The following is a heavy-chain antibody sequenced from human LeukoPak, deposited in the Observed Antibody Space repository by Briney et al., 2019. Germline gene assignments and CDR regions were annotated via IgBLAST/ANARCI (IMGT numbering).Heavy chain of an antibody. Sequence: GGSLRLSCEASGFPFSSYGMHWVRQAPGKGLEWVAVLSDDGSNKYYADSVKGRFTFSRDNSKNTLYLQMNSLRPDDAAVYYCAKEGYYGSGSFPDSWGQGTLVTVSS. CDR3: AKEGYYGSGSFPDS. CDR2: LSDDGSNK. V-gene: IGHV3-30*18. J-gene: IGHJ5*01. CDR1: GFPFSSYG. D-gene: IGHD3-10*01.